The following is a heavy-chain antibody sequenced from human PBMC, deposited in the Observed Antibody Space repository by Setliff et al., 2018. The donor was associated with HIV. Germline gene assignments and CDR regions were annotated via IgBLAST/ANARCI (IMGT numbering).Heavy chain of an antibody. CDR3: ARGGASSKYLDP. V-gene: IGHV4-34*11. Sequence: TLSLPCAVYGGSFSGYYWSWIRQPPGKGLEWIAWISDSGTTNYNPSLKSRVTLSVDTSKNQFSLSLTSVTGADTAVYYCARGGASSKYLDPWGQGTLVTVSS. CDR2: ISDSGTT. J-gene: IGHJ5*02. D-gene: IGHD2-15*01. CDR1: GGSFSGYY.